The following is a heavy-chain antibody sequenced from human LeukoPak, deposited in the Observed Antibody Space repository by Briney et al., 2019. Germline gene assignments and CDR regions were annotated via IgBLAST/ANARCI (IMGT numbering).Heavy chain of an antibody. D-gene: IGHD3-9*01. V-gene: IGHV4-31*03. Sequence: PSETLSLTCTVSGGSISSGVYYWSWIRQHPGKGLEWIGYIYYSGSTYYNPSLKSRVTISVDTSKNQFSLKLSSVTAADTAVYYCARGLTDNYYYYGMDVWGKGTTVTVSS. CDR2: IYYSGST. CDR1: GGSISSGVYY. CDR3: ARGLTDNYYYYGMDV. J-gene: IGHJ6*04.